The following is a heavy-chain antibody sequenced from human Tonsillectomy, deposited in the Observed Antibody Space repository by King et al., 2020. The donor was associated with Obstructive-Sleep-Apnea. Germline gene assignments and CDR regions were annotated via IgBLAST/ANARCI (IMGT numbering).Heavy chain of an antibody. Sequence: QLVQSGGGVVQPGRSLRLSCAASGFTFSSYGMHWVRQAPGKGLEWVAVISYDGSNKYYADSVKGRFTISRDNSKNTLYLQMNSLRAEDTAVYYCAKGGGEDYFDYWGQGTLVTVSS. CDR1: GFTFSSYG. CDR3: AKGGGEDYFDY. CDR2: ISYDGSNK. D-gene: IGHD3-10*01. J-gene: IGHJ4*02. V-gene: IGHV3-30*18.